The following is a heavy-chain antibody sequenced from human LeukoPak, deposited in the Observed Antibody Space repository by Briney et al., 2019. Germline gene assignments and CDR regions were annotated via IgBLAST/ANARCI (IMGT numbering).Heavy chain of an antibody. CDR2: ISSNGGGT. V-gene: IGHV3-64D*06. CDR1: GFTFSSYA. J-gene: IGHJ3*02. CDR3: VKGGIVVLISAFDI. Sequence: QPGGSLRLSCSASGFTFSSYAMLWVRQAPGKGLEYVSTISSNGGGTYYADSVKGRFTISRDNSKNTQYLQMSSLRAEDTAVYYCVKGGIVVLISAFDIWGQGTMVTVSS. D-gene: IGHD3-22*01.